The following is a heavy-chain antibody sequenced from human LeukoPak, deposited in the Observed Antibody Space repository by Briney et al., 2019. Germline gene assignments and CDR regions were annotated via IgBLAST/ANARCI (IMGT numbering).Heavy chain of an antibody. V-gene: IGHV1-2*02. CDR3: ARATTPGGYYYIY. CDR1: GFTFTAYY. CDR2: INPNSGGT. Sequence: ASVKVSCKASGFTFTAYYMHWVRQAPGQGLEWMGWINPNSGGTNYAQKFQDRVTMTRGTSISTVYMELSRLRSDDTAVYYCARATTPGGYYYIYWGQGTLVTVSS. J-gene: IGHJ4*02. D-gene: IGHD2/OR15-2a*01.